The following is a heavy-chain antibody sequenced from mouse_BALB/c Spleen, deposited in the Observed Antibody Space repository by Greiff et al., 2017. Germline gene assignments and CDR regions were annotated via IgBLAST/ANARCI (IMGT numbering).Heavy chain of an antibody. D-gene: IGHD1-1*01. CDR3: ARGQLLRYPDY. J-gene: IGHJ2*01. V-gene: IGHV5-17*02. CDR2: ISSGSSTF. CDR1: GFTFSSFG. Sequence: EVKLVESGGGLVQPGGSRTLSCAASGFTFSSFGMHWVRQAPEKGLEWVAYISSGSSTFYYADTVKGRFTISRDNPKNTLFLQMTSLRSEDTAMYYCARGQLLRYPDYWGQGTTLTVSS.